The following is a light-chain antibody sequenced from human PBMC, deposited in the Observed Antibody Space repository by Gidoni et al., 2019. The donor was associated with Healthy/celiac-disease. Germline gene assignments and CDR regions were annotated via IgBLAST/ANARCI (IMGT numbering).Light chain of an antibody. CDR3: SSYTSSSTPIV. J-gene: IGLJ2*01. Sequence: QSALTPPASVSGSPGQSITISSTGTSSDVGGYNYVSWYQQHPGKAPKLMIYEVSNRPSGVSNRFSGSKSGNTASLTISGRQAEDEADYYCSSYTSSSTPIVFGGGTKLTVL. CDR1: SSDVGGYNY. V-gene: IGLV2-14*01. CDR2: EVS.